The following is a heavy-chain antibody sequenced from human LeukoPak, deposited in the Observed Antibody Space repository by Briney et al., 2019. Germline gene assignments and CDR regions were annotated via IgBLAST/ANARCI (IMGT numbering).Heavy chain of an antibody. CDR2: ISSSDTYI. Sequence: PGGSLRLSCAASGFTFSSYSMNWVRQAPGKGLEWVSSISSSDTYIYHADSVKGRFTISRDNAKNSVDLQMNGLRAEDTAVYYCARVRGYDTRDLDYWGQGTLVTVSS. J-gene: IGHJ4*02. D-gene: IGHD5-12*01. V-gene: IGHV3-21*01. CDR1: GFTFSSYS. CDR3: ARVRGYDTRDLDY.